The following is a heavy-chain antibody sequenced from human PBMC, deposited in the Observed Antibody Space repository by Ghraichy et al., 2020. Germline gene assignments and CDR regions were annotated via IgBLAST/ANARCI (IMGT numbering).Heavy chain of an antibody. CDR2: MNPNSGNT. V-gene: IGHV1-8*01. CDR3: ARSLSGSYYVYYYYYGMDV. D-gene: IGHD1-26*01. J-gene: IGHJ6*02. Sequence: ASVKVSCKASGYTFTSYDINWVRQATGQGLEWMGWMNPNSGNTGYAQKFQGRVTMTRNTSISTAYMELSSLRSEDTAVYYCARSLSGSYYVYYYYYGMDVWGQGTTVTVSS. CDR1: GYTFTSYD.